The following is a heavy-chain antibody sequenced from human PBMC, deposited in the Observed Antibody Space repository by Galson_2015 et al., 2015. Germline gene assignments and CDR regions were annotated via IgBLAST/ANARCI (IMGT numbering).Heavy chain of an antibody. CDR1: GFTFSSYA. CDR2: ISGSGGST. Sequence: SLRLSCAASGFTFSSYAMSWVRQAPGKGLEWVSAISGSGGSTYYADSVKGRFTISRDKSKNTLYLQMNSLRAEDTAVYYCAKVWGTVLLWFGEPCGQGTLVTVSS. V-gene: IGHV3-23*01. D-gene: IGHD3-10*01. CDR3: AKVWGTVLLWFGEP. J-gene: IGHJ5*02.